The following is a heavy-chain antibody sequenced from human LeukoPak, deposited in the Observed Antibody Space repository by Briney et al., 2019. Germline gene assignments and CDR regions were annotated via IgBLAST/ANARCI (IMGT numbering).Heavy chain of an antibody. V-gene: IGHV4-59*01. CDR3: ARRVAGESRAFDI. CDR2: IYYSGST. Sequence: SETLSLTCTGSGVSISSYYWSWLRQPPGKGLGWIGDIYYSGSTNYNPSLKSRVTISLDTSKNQFSLKLSSLTAADTAVYYCARRVAGESRAFDIWGQGTMVTVSS. J-gene: IGHJ3*02. D-gene: IGHD3-10*01. CDR1: GVSISSYY.